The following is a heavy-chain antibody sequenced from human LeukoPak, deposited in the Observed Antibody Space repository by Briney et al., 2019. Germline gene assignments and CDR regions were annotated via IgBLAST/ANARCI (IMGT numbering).Heavy chain of an antibody. J-gene: IGHJ3*02. CDR1: GGSFSGYY. D-gene: IGHD7-27*01. CDR2: INHSGST. V-gene: IGHV4-34*01. CDR3: ARAGATGFDI. Sequence: PSETLSLTRAVYGGSFSGYYWSWIRQPPGKGLEWIGEINHSGSTNYNPSLKSRVTISVDTSKNQFSLKLSSVTAADTAVYYCARAGATGFDIWGQGTMVTVSS.